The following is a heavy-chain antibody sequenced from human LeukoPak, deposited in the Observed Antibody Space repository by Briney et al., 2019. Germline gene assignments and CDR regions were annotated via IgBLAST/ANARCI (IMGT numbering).Heavy chain of an antibody. J-gene: IGHJ4*02. D-gene: IGHD6-6*01. CDR1: GYSFTTYW. CDR2: IYPGDSDT. CDR3: ARLGSSIAARSYHFGY. Sequence: GESLKISCNDSGYSFTTYWIAWVRQMPGKGLEWMGIIYPGDSDTRYSPSFQGQVTISVDKSISTAYLQWNSLKASDTAMYYCARLGSSIAARSYHFGYWGQGTLVTVSS. V-gene: IGHV5-51*01.